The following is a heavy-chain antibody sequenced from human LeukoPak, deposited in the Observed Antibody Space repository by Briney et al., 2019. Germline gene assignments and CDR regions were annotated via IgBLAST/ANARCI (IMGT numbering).Heavy chain of an antibody. CDR3: ARSPYGSGSYLSYY. V-gene: IGHV4-31*03. CDR1: GGSISSGGYY. D-gene: IGHD3-10*01. Sequence: SETLSLTCTVSGGSISSGGYYWSWIRQHPGKGLEWIGYIYYSGSTYYNPSRKSRVTISVDTSKNQFSLKLSSVTAADTAVYYCARSPYGSGSYLSYYWGQGTLVTVSS. J-gene: IGHJ4*02. CDR2: IYYSGST.